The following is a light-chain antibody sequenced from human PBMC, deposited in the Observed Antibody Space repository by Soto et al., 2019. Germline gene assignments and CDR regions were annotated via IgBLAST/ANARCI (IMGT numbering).Light chain of an antibody. J-gene: IGKJ4*01. CDR2: DAS. V-gene: IGKV3-20*01. CDR3: QQYGTSPALT. Sequence: EIVLTQSPATLSLSPGDRATLSCRASQSVSRSLTWYQQKPGQAPRLLIYDASTRATGIPPRFSGSGSGTDFTLTISRLEPEDFAVYYCQQYGTSPALTFGGGTKVDI. CDR1: QSVSRS.